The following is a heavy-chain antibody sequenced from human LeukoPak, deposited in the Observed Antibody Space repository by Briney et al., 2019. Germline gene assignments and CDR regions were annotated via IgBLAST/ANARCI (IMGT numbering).Heavy chain of an antibody. CDR1: GFTFSSYG. CDR3: AKDLHYGSADY. CDR2: INPDGSTT. J-gene: IGHJ4*02. V-gene: IGHV3-74*01. D-gene: IGHD3-10*01. Sequence: GGSLRLSCAASGFTFSSYGMSWVRQAPGKGLEWVSFINPDGSTTNYADSVKGRFTISRDNAKNALYLQMNSLRAEDTAVYYCAKDLHYGSADYWGQGTLVTVSS.